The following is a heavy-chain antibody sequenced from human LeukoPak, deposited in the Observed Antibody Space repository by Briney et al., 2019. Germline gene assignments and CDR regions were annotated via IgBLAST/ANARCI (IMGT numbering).Heavy chain of an antibody. Sequence: PGGSLRLSCAASGFTFRTYWMHWARQAPGKGLEWVASINHNGNVNYYVDSVKGRFTISRDNAKNSLYLQMSNLRAEDTAVYFCARGGGLDVWGQGATVTVSS. CDR3: ARGGGLDV. D-gene: IGHD3-16*01. CDR1: GFTFRTYW. V-gene: IGHV3-7*03. CDR2: INHNGNVN. J-gene: IGHJ6*02.